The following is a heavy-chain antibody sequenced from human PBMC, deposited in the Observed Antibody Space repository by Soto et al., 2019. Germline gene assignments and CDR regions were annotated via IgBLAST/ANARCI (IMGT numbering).Heavy chain of an antibody. CDR2: IYYGGST. J-gene: IGHJ4*02. D-gene: IGHD3-10*01. Sequence: SETPSLTCTVSGGSISSYYWSWIRQPTGKGREWIGNIYYGGSTNSTPSLKGRYTVSGDTTKNQCTLKLSSVTAADTAVYYGARRYGRGFDSWGQETLVTVSS. CDR1: GGSISSYY. CDR3: ARRYGRGFDS. V-gene: IGHV4-59*12.